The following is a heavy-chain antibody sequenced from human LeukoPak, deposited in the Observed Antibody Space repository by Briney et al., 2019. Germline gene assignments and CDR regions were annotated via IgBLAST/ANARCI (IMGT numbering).Heavy chain of an antibody. J-gene: IGHJ4*02. Sequence: QPGGSLRLSCAASGFTVSSNYMSWVRQAPGKGLEWVSVIYSGGSTYYADSVKGRFTISRDNSKNTLYLQMNSLRAEDTAVYYCARAQTTYDILTGYSPYYFDYWGQGTLVTVSS. V-gene: IGHV3-53*01. CDR3: ARAQTTYDILTGYSPYYFDY. CDR2: IYSGGST. CDR1: GFTVSSNY. D-gene: IGHD3-9*01.